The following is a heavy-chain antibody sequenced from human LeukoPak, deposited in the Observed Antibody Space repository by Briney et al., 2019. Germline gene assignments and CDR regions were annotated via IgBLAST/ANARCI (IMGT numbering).Heavy chain of an antibody. V-gene: IGHV3-66*01. CDR1: GFTFSSYS. Sequence: GSLRLSCAASGFTFSSYSMNWVRQAPGKGLEWVSVLYSSGTTYYADSVKGRFSTSRDSSENTLYLQMNSLRVEDTGVYYCARERATSGYYLAYWGQGTLVTVSS. CDR3: ARERATSGYYLAY. J-gene: IGHJ4*02. CDR2: LYSSGTT. D-gene: IGHD5-12*01.